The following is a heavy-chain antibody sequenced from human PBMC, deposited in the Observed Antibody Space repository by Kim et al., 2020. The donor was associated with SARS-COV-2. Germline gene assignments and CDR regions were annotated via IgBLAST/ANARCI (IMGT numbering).Heavy chain of an antibody. Sequence: GGSLRLSCAASGFTFSSYAMHWVRQAPGKGLEWVAVISYDGSNKYYADSVKGRFTISRDNSKNTLYLQMNSLRAEDTAVYYCAREVVVFDYWGQGTLVTVSS. CDR2: ISYDGSNK. J-gene: IGHJ4*02. CDR1: GFTFSSYA. V-gene: IGHV3-30-3*01. CDR3: AREVVVFDY. D-gene: IGHD2-15*01.